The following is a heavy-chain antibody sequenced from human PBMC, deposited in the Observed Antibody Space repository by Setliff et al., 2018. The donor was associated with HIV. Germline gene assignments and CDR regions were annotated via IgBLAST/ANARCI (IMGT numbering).Heavy chain of an antibody. CDR2: ILPMSGTT. CDR1: GDTFNSEV. J-gene: IGHJ6*02. V-gene: IGHV1-69*06. Sequence: SVKVSCKASGDTFNSEVITWVRQAPGRGLEWMGGILPMSGTTKYAEKFQGRLTITSDKSTNSVYMEMTSLRSEDTAVYYCAKADPRTTLGFCSGGNCYTGQFFYAMDVWGQGTTVTVSS. D-gene: IGHD2-15*01. CDR3: AKADPRTTLGFCSGGNCYTGQFFYAMDV.